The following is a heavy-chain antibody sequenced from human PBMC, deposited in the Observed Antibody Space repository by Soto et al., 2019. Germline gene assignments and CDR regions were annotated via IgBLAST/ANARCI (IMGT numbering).Heavy chain of an antibody. J-gene: IGHJ6*03. D-gene: IGHD2-2*01. CDR2: IYPGDSDT. V-gene: IGHV5-51*01. CDR1: GYSFTSYW. CDR3: ARQAIVVVPAASTHHYYYYYMDV. Sequence: GESLKISCKGSGYSFTSYWIGWVRQMPGKGLEWMGIIYPGDSDTRYSPSFQGQVTISADKSISTAYLQWSSLKASDTAMYYCARQAIVVVPAASTHHYYYYYMDVWGKGTTVTVSS.